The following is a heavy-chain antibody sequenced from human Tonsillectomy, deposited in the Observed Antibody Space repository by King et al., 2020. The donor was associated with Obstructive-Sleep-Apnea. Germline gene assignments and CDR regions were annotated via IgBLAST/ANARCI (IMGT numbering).Heavy chain of an antibody. CDR2: INHSGST. D-gene: IGHD6-13*01. Sequence: VQLQQWGAGLLKPSETLSLTCAVYGGSFSAYYWSWIRQPPGKGLGWIVEINHSGSTNYNPSLKSRVTISVDTSKNQISLKLSSVTAADTAVYYCAASSSPTGWYFDLWGRGTLVIVSS. CDR3: AASSSPTGWYFDL. V-gene: IGHV4-34*01. CDR1: GGSFSAYY. J-gene: IGHJ2*01.